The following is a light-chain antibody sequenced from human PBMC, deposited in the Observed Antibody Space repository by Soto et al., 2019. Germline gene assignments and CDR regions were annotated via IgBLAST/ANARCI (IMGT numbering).Light chain of an antibody. V-gene: IGLV2-14*01. CDR3: SSSTTTTSLVV. CDR2: DVS. CDR1: SSDIGDYNY. J-gene: IGLJ3*02. Sequence: QSVLTQPASVSGSPGQSITISCTGTSSDIGDYNYVSWYQQYPGKVPKLVIYDVSHRPSGVSNRFSGSKSGNTASLTISGLQAEDEADYYYSSSTTTTSLVVFGGGTKVTVL.